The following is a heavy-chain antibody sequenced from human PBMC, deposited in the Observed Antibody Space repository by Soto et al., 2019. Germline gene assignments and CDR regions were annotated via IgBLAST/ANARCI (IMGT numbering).Heavy chain of an antibody. J-gene: IGHJ4*02. CDR2: TSGSGDAT. D-gene: IGHD3-10*01. CDR1: GFIFSNYG. Sequence: EVQLLESGGGSRQPGGSLRLSCAVSGFIFSNYGMSWVRQAPGKGLEWVSATSGSGDATYYADSVKGRFTISRDNPKNTLYVEMNSLRVEDTAVYHCAKDLGYDGSGIEIWGQGTLVTVSP. CDR3: AKDLGYDGSGIEI. V-gene: IGHV3-23*01.